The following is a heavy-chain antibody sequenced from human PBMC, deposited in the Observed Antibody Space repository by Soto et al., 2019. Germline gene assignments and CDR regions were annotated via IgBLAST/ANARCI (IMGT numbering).Heavy chain of an antibody. D-gene: IGHD6-19*01. CDR1: GFTFISSF. CDR2: INQDGGGR. V-gene: IGHV3-7*03. J-gene: IGHJ4*02. Sequence: EVQLVESGGGLVQPGGSLRLSCVASGFTFISSFMGWVRQAPGKGLEWVANINQDGGGRYYVDSVKGRFTISRDNAKNAMYLQRNRLRAEDTAVYYCARYFRGSGRYFFDYWGQGTLVTVSS. CDR3: ARYFRGSGRYFFDY.